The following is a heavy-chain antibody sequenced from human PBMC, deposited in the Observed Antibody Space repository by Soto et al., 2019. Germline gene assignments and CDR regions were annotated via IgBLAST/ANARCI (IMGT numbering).Heavy chain of an antibody. V-gene: IGHV3-64*01. CDR1: GFPFSNYA. J-gene: IGHJ6*03. CDR3: ARVGMGPIPHHYCVDV. D-gene: IGHD1-26*01. Sequence: GGSLRLSCAASGFPFSNYAMHWVRQAPGKGLEYVSGISSDGGFTSYANSVKDRFIVSRDNSKNTLYLQLGSLRAEDMAVYYCARVGMGPIPHHYCVDVWGKGTTVTVSS. CDR2: ISSDGGFT.